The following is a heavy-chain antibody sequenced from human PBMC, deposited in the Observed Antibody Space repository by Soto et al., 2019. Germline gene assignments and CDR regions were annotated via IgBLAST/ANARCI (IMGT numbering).Heavy chain of an antibody. J-gene: IGHJ4*02. V-gene: IGHV4-31*03. CDR1: GGSISSGGYY. CDR3: ARGARGGSGWYK. Sequence: PSETLSLTCTVSGGSISSGGYYWSWIRQHPGKGMEWIGYIYYSGSTYYNPSLKSRVTISVDTSQNQFSLKLSSVTAADTAVYYCARGARGGSGWYKWGQGTLVTVSS. D-gene: IGHD6-19*01. CDR2: IYYSGST.